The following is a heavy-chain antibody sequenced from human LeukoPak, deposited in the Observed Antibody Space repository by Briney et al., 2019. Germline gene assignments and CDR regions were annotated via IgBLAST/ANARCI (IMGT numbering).Heavy chain of an antibody. D-gene: IGHD2-8*01. CDR1: GRSISRSSYY. V-gene: IGHV4-39*07. J-gene: IGHJ5*02. CDR2: IYYSGST. Sequence: SETLSLTCTVSGRSISRSSYYWGWIRQPPGKGLEWIGSIYYSGSTYYNPSLKSRVTISVDTSKNQFSLKLSSVTAADTAVYYCATSGSFTSWGQGTLVTVSS. CDR3: ATSGSFTS.